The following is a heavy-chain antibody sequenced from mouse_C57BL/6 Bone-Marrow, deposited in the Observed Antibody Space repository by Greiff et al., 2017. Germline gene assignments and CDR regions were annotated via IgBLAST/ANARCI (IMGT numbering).Heavy chain of an antibody. V-gene: IGHV1-55*01. D-gene: IGHD2-4*01. CDR3: ARSDDYDGAWFAY. CDR2: IYPGSGST. J-gene: IGHJ3*01. Sequence: VQLQQPGAELVKPGASVKMSCKASGYTFPSYWITWVKQRPGLGLEWIGDIYPGSGSTNYNEKFKSKATLTVDTSSSTAYMQLSSLTSEDSAVYYCARSDDYDGAWFAYWGQGTLVTVSA. CDR1: GYTFPSYW.